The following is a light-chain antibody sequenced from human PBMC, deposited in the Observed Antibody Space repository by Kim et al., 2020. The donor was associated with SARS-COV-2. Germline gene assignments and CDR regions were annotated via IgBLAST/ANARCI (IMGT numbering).Light chain of an antibody. CDR2: AAS. V-gene: IGKV1-8*01. J-gene: IGKJ1*01. CDR1: QGISSY. CDR3: QQYYSYPRT. Sequence: ASTGDRVTITCRASQGISSYLAWYQQKPGKAPKLLIYAASTWQSGVPSRFSGSGSGTDFTLTISCLQSEDFATYYCQQYYSYPRTFGQGTKVDIK.